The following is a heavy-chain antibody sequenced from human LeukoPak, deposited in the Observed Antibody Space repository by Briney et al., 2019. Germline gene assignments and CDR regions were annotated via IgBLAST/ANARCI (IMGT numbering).Heavy chain of an antibody. Sequence: GGSLRLSCAASGFTFSSAWLSWFRQAPGKGLEWVGRIKSKTDGGTTDYAAPVKGRFIILRDDSRNTLYLQVNSPKTEDTAVYYCTTEGDYGDYGFDYWGQGTLVTVSS. V-gene: IGHV3-15*01. J-gene: IGHJ4*02. CDR3: TTEGDYGDYGFDY. CDR1: GFTFSSAW. D-gene: IGHD4-17*01. CDR2: IKSKTDGGTT.